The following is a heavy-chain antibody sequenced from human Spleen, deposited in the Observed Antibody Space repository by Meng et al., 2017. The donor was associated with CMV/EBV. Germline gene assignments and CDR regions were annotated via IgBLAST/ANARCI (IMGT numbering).Heavy chain of an antibody. D-gene: IGHD3-22*01. CDR2: IDWDDDK. V-gene: IGHV2-70D*14. CDR1: GFSLSTAGTR. Sequence: SGPTLVKPTQILTLTCSFSGFSLSTAGTRVSWIRPPPGKALEWLARIDWDDDKFYSTSLKTRLTISKDTSKKQVVLTMTNMDPVDTATYYCARGSSGYFYSFDYWGQGTLVTVSS. CDR3: ARGSSGYFYSFDY. J-gene: IGHJ4*02.